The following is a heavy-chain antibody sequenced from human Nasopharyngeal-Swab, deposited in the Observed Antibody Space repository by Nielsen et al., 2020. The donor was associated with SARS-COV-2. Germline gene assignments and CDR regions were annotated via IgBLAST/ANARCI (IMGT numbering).Heavy chain of an antibody. CDR3: ARDTIFGLALYYYYGLGV. CDR1: GGTFKNYA. J-gene: IGHJ6*02. D-gene: IGHD3-3*01. CDR2: INPNFGTT. V-gene: IGHV1-69*13. Sequence: SVKVSCKVSGGTFKNYAISWVRQTPGQGLEWMGGINPNFGTTNYAHKFQDRARITADQSTRTVYMELSSLRSDDTAVYYCARDTIFGLALYYYYGLGVWGQGTTVTVSS.